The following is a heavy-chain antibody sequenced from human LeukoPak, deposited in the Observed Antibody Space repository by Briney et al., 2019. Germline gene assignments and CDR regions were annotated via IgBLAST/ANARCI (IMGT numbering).Heavy chain of an antibody. CDR3: ARGRLLMWFDP. D-gene: IGHD3-16*01. CDR1: GGSFSGYS. V-gene: IGHV4-34*01. Sequence: PSETLSLTCAVYGGSFSGYSWSWIRQPPGKGLEWIGEINHSGSTNYNPSLKSRVTISVDTSKKQFSLKLSSVTAADTAVYYCARGRLLMWFDPWGQGTVVTVSS. CDR2: INHSGST. J-gene: IGHJ5*02.